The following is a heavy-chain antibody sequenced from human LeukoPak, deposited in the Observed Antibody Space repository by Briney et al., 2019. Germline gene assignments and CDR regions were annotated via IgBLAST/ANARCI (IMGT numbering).Heavy chain of an antibody. CDR3: ARDLLSYYYGSSGYSQDAFDI. D-gene: IGHD3-22*01. CDR1: GYTFTSYG. V-gene: IGHV1-18*01. J-gene: IGHJ3*02. CDR2: ISAYNGNT. Sequence: ASVKVSCKASGYTFTSYGISWVRQAPEQGLEWMGWISAYNGNTNYAQKLQGRVTMTTDTSTSTAYMELRSLRSDDTAVYYCARDLLSYYYGSSGYSQDAFDIWGQGTMVTVSS.